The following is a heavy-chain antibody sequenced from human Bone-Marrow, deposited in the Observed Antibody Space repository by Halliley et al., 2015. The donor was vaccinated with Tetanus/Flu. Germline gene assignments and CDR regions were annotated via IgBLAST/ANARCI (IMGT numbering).Heavy chain of an antibody. Sequence: WIGYFYFSGTPTHNPSLKSRVTISGDPSKHQFSLQIPSVTAADTAVYYCARGSFWSGYSFGSWGQGTLVTVSS. CDR2: FYFSGTP. CDR3: ARGSFWSGYSFGS. D-gene: IGHD3-3*01. V-gene: IGHV4-59*09. J-gene: IGHJ4*02.